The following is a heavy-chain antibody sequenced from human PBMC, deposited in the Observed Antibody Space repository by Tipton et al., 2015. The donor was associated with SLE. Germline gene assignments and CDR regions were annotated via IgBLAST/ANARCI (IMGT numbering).Heavy chain of an antibody. J-gene: IGHJ3*02. CDR2: IRYDGSNK. CDR3: AKARGSGSHDAFDI. Sequence: SLRLSCSASGFTFSSYGMHWVRQAPGKGLEWVAFIRYDGSNKYYADSVKGRFTISRDNSKNTLYLQMNSLRAEDTAVYYCAKARGSGSHDAFDIWGQGTMVTVSS. V-gene: IGHV3-30*02. D-gene: IGHD3-22*01. CDR1: GFTFSSYG.